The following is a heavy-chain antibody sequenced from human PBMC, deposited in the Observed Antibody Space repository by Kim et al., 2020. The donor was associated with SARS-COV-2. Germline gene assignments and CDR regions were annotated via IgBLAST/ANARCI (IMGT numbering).Heavy chain of an antibody. V-gene: IGHV5-51*01. J-gene: IGHJ4*02. CDR2: IYPGDSDT. CDR1: GYSFTSYW. D-gene: IGHD3-10*01. Sequence: GESLKISCKGSGYSFTSYWIGWVRQMPGKGLEWMGIIYPGDSDTRYSPSFQGQVTISADKSNSTAYLQWSSLKDSDTAMYYCAKGSWGAYYYGSGSYYGLTGLGRSFSYWGQGTLVPVSS. CDR3: AKGSWGAYYYGSGSYYGLTGLGRSFSY.